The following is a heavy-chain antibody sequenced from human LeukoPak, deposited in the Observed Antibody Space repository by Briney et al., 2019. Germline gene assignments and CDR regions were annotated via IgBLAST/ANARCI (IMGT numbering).Heavy chain of an antibody. CDR3: ARGAADRNNYYYYIDV. CDR2: IYYSGYT. D-gene: IGHD1/OR15-1a*01. V-gene: IGHV4-59*12. Sequence: SETLSLTCTVSGGSISSYYWSWIRQPPGKGLEWIGCIYYSGYTNYNPSLKSRVTISVDTSKNQFSLKLTSVTAADTAVYYCARGAADRNNYYYYIDVWGKGTTVTVSS. CDR1: GGSISSYY. J-gene: IGHJ6*03.